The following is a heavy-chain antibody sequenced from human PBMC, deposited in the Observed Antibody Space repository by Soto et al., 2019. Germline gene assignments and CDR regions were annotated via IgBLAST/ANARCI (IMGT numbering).Heavy chain of an antibody. CDR1: GFTFSDYY. CDR2: ISGSGSNI. Sequence: QVQLVESGGGLVKPGGSLRLSCEASGFTFSDYYMNWIRQAPGKGQEWVSYISGSGSNIYYADSVKGRCTISRDNAKNSLYLQMNSLRAEDTAVYYCARGGVISIVGDSYFDNWGQGTLVTVSS. J-gene: IGHJ4*02. V-gene: IGHV3-11*01. D-gene: IGHD3-3*02. CDR3: ARGGVISIVGDSYFDN.